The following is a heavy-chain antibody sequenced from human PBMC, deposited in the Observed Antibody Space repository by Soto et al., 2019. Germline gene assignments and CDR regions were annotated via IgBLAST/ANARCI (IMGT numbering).Heavy chain of an antibody. CDR1: GFTFTNSA. D-gene: IGHD2-21*02. CDR2: IIVASGRT. J-gene: IGHJ3*01. Sequence: SVKVSCKTSGFTFTNSAVQGVRQARGQRLEWIGWIIVASGRTNYAREVQERVTISRDTSTSTAYMELSGLRSEDTAVYYCVAELQSGGGCCSFDFSGQGTMVPVSS. V-gene: IGHV1-58*01. CDR3: VAELQSGGGCCSFDF.